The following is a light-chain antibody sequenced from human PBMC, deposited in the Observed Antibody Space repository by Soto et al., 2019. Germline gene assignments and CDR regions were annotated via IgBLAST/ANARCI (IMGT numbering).Light chain of an antibody. CDR2: GAS. J-gene: IGKJ1*01. Sequence: ELVLTQSPGTLSLSPGERATLSCMASQSVSSSYLAWYQQKPGQAPRLLIYGASSRATGIPDRFSGSGSGTDFTLTISRLEPEDFAVYYCQQYGSSPRTFGQGTKVDIK. V-gene: IGKV3-20*01. CDR3: QQYGSSPRT. CDR1: QSVSSSY.